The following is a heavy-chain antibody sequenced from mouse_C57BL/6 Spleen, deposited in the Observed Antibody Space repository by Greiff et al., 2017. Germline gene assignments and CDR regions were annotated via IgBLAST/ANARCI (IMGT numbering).Heavy chain of an antibody. J-gene: IGHJ2*01. D-gene: IGHD2-4*01. Sequence: VQLQQPGAELVRPGTSVKLSCKASGYTFTSYWMHWVKQRPGQGLEWIGVIDPSDSYTNYNQKFKGKATLTVDTSSSTAYMQLSSLTSEDSAVYYCARSYDSGGFDYWGQGTTLTVSS. CDR2: IDPSDSYT. CDR3: ARSYDSGGFDY. CDR1: GYTFTSYW. V-gene: IGHV1-59*01.